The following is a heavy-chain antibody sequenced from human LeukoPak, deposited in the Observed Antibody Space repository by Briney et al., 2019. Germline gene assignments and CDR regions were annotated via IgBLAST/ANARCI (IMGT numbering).Heavy chain of an antibody. D-gene: IGHD3-9*01. CDR2: ISSNGGST. Sequence: GGSLRLPCAASGFTFSSYTMHWVRQAPGKGLEYVSAISSNGGSTYYANSVKGRFTISRDNSKNTLYLQMGSLRAEDMAVYYCARTLNFDWSYFDYWGQGTLVTVSS. CDR3: ARTLNFDWSYFDY. J-gene: IGHJ4*02. CDR1: GFTFSSYT. V-gene: IGHV3-64*01.